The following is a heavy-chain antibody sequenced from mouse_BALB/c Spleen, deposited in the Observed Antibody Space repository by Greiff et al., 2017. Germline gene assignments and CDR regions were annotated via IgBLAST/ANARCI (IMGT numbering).Heavy chain of an antibody. D-gene: IGHD1-1*01. J-gene: IGHJ1*01. V-gene: IGHV5-9-4*01. CDR2: ISSGGSYT. CDR1: GFTFSSYA. Sequence: EVQLVESGGGLVKPGGSLKLSCAASGFTFSSYAMSWVRQSPEKRLEWVAEISSGGSYTYYPDTVTGRFTISRDNAKNTLYLEMSSLRSEDTAMYYCAREITTVPRYFDVWGAGTTGTVSS. CDR3: AREITTVPRYFDV.